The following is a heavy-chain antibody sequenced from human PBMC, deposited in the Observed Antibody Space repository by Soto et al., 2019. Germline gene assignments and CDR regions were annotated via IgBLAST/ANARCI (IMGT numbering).Heavy chain of an antibody. CDR2: ISGSGGST. J-gene: IGHJ6*02. Sequence: PGGSLRLSCAASGFTFSSYAMSWVRQAPGKGLEWVSAISGSGGSTYYADSVKGRFTISRDNSKSTLYLQMNSLRAEDTAVYYCAKNYDFWSGYYLYYYYYGMDVWGQGTTVTVSS. CDR1: GFTFSSYA. V-gene: IGHV3-23*01. D-gene: IGHD3-3*01. CDR3: AKNYDFWSGYYLYYYYYGMDV.